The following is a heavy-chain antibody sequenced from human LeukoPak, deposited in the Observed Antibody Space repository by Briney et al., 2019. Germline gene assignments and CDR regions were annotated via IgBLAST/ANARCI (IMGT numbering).Heavy chain of an antibody. CDR3: ARDTWDIVVVVAGFDP. V-gene: IGHV1-18*01. CDR2: ISTYNGDT. CDR1: GYTFRNFG. Sequence: ASVKVSCKASGYTFRNFGISWVRQAPGQGLEWMGWISTYNGDTHYVQKLQGRVTMTTDTSTSTAYMELSRLRSDDTAVYYCARDTWDIVVVVAGFDPWGQGTLVTVSS. D-gene: IGHD2-15*01. J-gene: IGHJ5*02.